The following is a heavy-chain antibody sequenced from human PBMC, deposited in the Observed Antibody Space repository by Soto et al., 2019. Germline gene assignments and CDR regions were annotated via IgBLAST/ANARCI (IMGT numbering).Heavy chain of an antibody. V-gene: IGHV3-33*01. J-gene: IGHJ5*02. D-gene: IGHD2-21*01. CDR2: IWYDGSNK. Sequence: QMHLVESGGGVVQPGRSLRLSCASSGFSFSSHGMHWVRQAPGKGLEWVAVIWYDGSNKYYADSVKGRFTISRDNSKDTLYLQMNSLRAEDTAVYYCARDAISSRPGWFGPGGEGTLVIVSS. CDR3: ARDAISSRPGWFGP. CDR1: GFSFSSHG.